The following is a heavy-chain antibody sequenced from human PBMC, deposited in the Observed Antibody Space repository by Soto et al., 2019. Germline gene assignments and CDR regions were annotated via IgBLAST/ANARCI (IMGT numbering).Heavy chain of an antibody. CDR2: INFDGSAT. D-gene: IGHD4-4*01. Sequence: EVQLVESGGGLVQPGGSRRLSCAVSGLTFSSSWMHWVRQGPGKGLVWVSRINFDGSATHYADSVQGRFTISRDNAKNVLYLQMTNLSAEDTAVYYCARDRGNYNGIFDYWCQGTLVTVSS. CDR1: GLTFSSSW. V-gene: IGHV3-74*01. CDR3: ARDRGNYNGIFDY. J-gene: IGHJ4*02.